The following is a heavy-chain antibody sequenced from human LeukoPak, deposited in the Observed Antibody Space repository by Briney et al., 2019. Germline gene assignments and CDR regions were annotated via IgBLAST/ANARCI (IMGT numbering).Heavy chain of an antibody. CDR3: ANTGNSRGAY. CDR1: GFTFSSYW. D-gene: IGHD2/OR15-2a*01. J-gene: IGHJ4*02. CDR2: IKQDGSAK. Sequence: GGSLRLSCAASGFTFSSYWMNWVRQAPGKGLEWVANIKQDGSAKYYVDSVKGRFTISKDNAKNSLYLQMKSLRAEDTALYYCANTGNSRGAYWGRGTLVTVSS. V-gene: IGHV3-7*03.